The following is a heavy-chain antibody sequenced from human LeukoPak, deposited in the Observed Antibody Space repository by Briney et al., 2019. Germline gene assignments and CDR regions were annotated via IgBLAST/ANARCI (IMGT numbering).Heavy chain of an antibody. CDR1: GFTFSSYA. D-gene: IGHD6-13*01. J-gene: IGHJ4*02. CDR3: AKYSSSWYTPQDY. Sequence: GGSLRLSCAASGFTFSSYAMSWVRQAPGKGLEWVSAISGSGGSTYYADSVKGRFTISRDNSKNMLYLQMNTLRAEDTAVYYCAKYSSSWYTPQDYWGQGTLVTVSS. CDR2: ISGSGGST. V-gene: IGHV3-23*01.